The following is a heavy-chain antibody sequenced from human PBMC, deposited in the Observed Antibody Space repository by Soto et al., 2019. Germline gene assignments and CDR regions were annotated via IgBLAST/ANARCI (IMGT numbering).Heavy chain of an antibody. D-gene: IGHD1-20*01. J-gene: IGHJ6*03. CDR1: GGSISSYY. CDR3: ASRPSINRYYYMDV. Sequence: SETLSLTCTVSGGSISSYYWSWIRQPPGKGLEWIGYIYYSGSTNYNPSLKSRVTISVDTSKNQFSLKLSSVTAADTAVYYCASRPSINRYYYMDVWGKGTTVTVSS. CDR2: IYYSGST. V-gene: IGHV4-59*12.